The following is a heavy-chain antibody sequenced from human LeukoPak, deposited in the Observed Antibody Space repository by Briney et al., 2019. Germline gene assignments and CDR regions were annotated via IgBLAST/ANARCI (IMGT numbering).Heavy chain of an antibody. V-gene: IGHV3-74*01. Sequence: ASVKVSCKVSGYTLTELSMHWVHQAPGKGLVWVSHISTDARTITYADFVKGRFTISRDNAKNTLYLQMNSLRAEDTALYYCVRGQATAWGLDYWGQGTLVTVSS. CDR3: VRGQATAWGLDY. CDR2: ISTDARTI. D-gene: IGHD6-13*01. CDR1: GYTLTELS. J-gene: IGHJ4*02.